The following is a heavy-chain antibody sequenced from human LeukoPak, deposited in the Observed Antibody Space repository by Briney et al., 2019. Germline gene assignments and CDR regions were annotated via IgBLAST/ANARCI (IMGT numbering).Heavy chain of an antibody. CDR1: GFTFSGYD. J-gene: IGHJ4*02. D-gene: IGHD5-12*01. V-gene: IGHV3-64D*09. CDR2: ISSNGVST. Sequence: RGSLRLSCSASGFTFSGYDMHWVRQAPGKGLEYVSAISSNGVSTYYADSVKGRFTISRDNSKNTMYLQMSSLRAEDTAVYYCVKDRSGYGYFDFWGQGTLVTVSS. CDR3: VKDRSGYGYFDF.